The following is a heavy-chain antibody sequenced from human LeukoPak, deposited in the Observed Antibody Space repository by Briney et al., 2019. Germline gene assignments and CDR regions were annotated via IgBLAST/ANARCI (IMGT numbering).Heavy chain of an antibody. V-gene: IGHV4-34*01. Sequence: SETLSLTCAVYGGSFSGYYWSWIRQPPGKGQEWIGEINHSGSTNYNPSLKSRVTISVDTSKNQFSLKLSSVTAADTAVYYCARGRSPRHYYYGMDVWGQGTTVTVSS. J-gene: IGHJ6*02. CDR3: ARGRSPRHYYYGMDV. CDR2: INHSGST. CDR1: GGSFSGYY.